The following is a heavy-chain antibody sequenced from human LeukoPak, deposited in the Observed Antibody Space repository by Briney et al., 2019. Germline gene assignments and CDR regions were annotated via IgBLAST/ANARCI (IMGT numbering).Heavy chain of an antibody. D-gene: IGHD3-10*01. CDR2: ISGSGGST. CDR1: GFTFSSYG. Sequence: PGGSLRLSCAASGFTFSSYGMSWVRQAPGKGLEWVSAISGSGGSTPYADSVKGRFTISRDNSKNTPYLQMNSLRADDTAVYYCARTHYYGSGSYLWFDPWGQGTLVTVSS. V-gene: IGHV3-23*01. CDR3: ARTHYYGSGSYLWFDP. J-gene: IGHJ5*02.